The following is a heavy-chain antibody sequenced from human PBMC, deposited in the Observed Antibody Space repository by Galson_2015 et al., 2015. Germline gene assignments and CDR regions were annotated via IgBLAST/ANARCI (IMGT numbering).Heavy chain of an antibody. CDR1: GFTFSSYA. D-gene: IGHD2-21*01. Sequence: SLRLSCAASGFTFSSYAMHWVRQAPGKGLEWVAVISYDGSNKYYADSVKGRFTISRDNSKNTLYLQMNSLRAEDTAVYYCARDAPQGGGDRLPDYWGQGTLVTVSS. CDR2: ISYDGSNK. V-gene: IGHV3-30*01. CDR3: ARDAPQGGGDRLPDY. J-gene: IGHJ4*02.